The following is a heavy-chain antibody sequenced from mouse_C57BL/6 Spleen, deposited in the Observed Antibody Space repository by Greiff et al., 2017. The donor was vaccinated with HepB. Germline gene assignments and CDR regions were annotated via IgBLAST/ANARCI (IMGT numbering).Heavy chain of an antibody. V-gene: IGHV1-63*01. D-gene: IGHD2-4*01. CDR2: IYPGGGYT. Sequence: VQLQESGAELVRPGPSVKMSCKASGYTFTNYWIGWAKQRPGHGLEWIGDIYPGGGYTNYNEKFKGKATLTADKSSSTAYMQFSRLTSEDSAIYYCARYYDYGFYAMDYWGQGTSVTVSS. CDR1: GYTFTNYW. J-gene: IGHJ4*01. CDR3: ARYYDYGFYAMDY.